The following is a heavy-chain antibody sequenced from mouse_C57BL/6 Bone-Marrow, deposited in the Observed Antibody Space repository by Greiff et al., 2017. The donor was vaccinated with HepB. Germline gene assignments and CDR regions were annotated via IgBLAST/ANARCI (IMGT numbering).Heavy chain of an antibody. CDR2: ISYDGSN. D-gene: IGHD4-1*01. Sequence: DVKLVESGPGLVKPSQSLSLTCSVTGYSITSGYYWNWIRQFPGNKLEWMGYISYDGSNNYNPSLKNRISITRDTSKNQFFLKLNSVTTEDTATYYCARELTGAFAYWGQATLVTVSA. CDR1: GYSITSGYY. V-gene: IGHV3-6*01. J-gene: IGHJ3*01. CDR3: ARELTGAFAY.